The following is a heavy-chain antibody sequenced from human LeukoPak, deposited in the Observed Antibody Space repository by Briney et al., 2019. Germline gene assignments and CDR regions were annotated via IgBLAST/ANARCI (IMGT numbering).Heavy chain of an antibody. CDR2: INPNSGGT. CDR1: GYTFTDCY. D-gene: IGHD3-10*01. CDR3: ARELGEDYYYGMDV. V-gene: IGHV1-2*02. Sequence: ASVKVSCKASGYTFTDCYLNWVRQAPGQGLEWMGWINPNSGGTNYAQKFQGRVTMTRDTSISTAYMELSRLRSDDTAVYYCARELGEDYYYGMDVWGQGTTVTVSS. J-gene: IGHJ6*02.